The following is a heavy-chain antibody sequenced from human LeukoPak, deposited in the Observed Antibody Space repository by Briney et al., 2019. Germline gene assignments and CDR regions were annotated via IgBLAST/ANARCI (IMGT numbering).Heavy chain of an antibody. D-gene: IGHD2-15*01. CDR2: IHHSGRS. CDR3: ARNGFYSIEY. Sequence: SETLSLTCAVSGGSISSNDWWSWVRPPPGKGLEWIGEIHHSGRSNYNPSLESRVTISVDKSRDEFSLKLKSVTAADTAMYYCARNGFYSIEYWGQGTLVTVSS. CDR1: GGSISSNDW. V-gene: IGHV4-4*02. J-gene: IGHJ4*02.